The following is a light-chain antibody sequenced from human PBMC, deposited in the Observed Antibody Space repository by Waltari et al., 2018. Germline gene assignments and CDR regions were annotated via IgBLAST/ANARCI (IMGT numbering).Light chain of an antibody. CDR1: KLGNKY. CDR2: QDS. CDR3: QAWDSSTVV. Sequence: SYELTQSPSVSVSPGQTASIICSGDKLGNKYACWYQQKPGQSPVLVIYQDSQRPSGIPERFSVSNSGNSATLTISGTQAMDEADYYCQAWDSSTVVFGGGTKLTVL. V-gene: IGLV3-1*01. J-gene: IGLJ2*01.